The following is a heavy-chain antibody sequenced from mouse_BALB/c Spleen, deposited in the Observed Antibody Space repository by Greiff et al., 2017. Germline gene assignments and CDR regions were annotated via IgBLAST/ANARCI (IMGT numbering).Heavy chain of an antibody. CDR2: IYPGNVNT. J-gene: IGHJ4*01. Sequence: QVQLKESGPELVKPGASVRISCKASGYTFTSYYIHWVKQRPGQGLEWIGWIYPGNVNTKYNEKFKGKATLTADKSSSTAYMQLSSLTSEDSAVYFCARFDPNGDAMDYWGQGTSVTVSS. CDR3: ARFDPNGDAMDY. CDR1: GYTFTSYY. V-gene: IGHV1S56*01.